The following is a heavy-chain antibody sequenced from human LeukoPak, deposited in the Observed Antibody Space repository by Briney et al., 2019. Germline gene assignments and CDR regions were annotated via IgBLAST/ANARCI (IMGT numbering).Heavy chain of an antibody. D-gene: IGHD3-10*01. J-gene: IGHJ4*02. V-gene: IGHV3-48*02. Sequence: PGGSLRLSCAASAFTFRTYAMTWVRQAPGKGLEWVSYISSSSDTIYYADSVKGRFTISRDNARNSLYLQMNSLRDEDTAVYYCATTQFGSRSYFNDFWGQGTLVTVSS. CDR3: ATTQFGSRSYFNDF. CDR1: AFTFRTYA. CDR2: ISSSSDTI.